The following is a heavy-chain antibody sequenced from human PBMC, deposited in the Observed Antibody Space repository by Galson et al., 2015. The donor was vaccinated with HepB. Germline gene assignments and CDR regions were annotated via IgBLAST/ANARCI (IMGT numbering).Heavy chain of an antibody. CDR3: ARGSRVLLWFGELFPLDY. V-gene: IGHV1-3*01. Sequence: SVKVSCKASGYTFTSYAMHWVRQAPGQRLEWMGWINAGNGNTNYSQKFQGRVTITRDTSASTAYMELSSLRSEDTAVYYCARGSRVLLWFGELFPLDYGGQGTLVTVAS. J-gene: IGHJ4*02. D-gene: IGHD3-10*01. CDR2: INAGNGNT. CDR1: GYTFTSYA.